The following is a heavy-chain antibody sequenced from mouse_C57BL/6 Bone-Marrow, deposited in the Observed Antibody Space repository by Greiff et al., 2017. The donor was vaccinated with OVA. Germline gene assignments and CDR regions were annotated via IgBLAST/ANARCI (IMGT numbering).Heavy chain of an antibody. Sequence: QVHVKQSGAELARPGASVKMSCKASGYTFTSYTMHWVKQRPGQGLEWIGYINPSSGYTKYNQKFKDKATLTADKSSSTAYMQLSSLTSEDSAVYYCARQLRPYYFDYWGQGTTLTVSS. D-gene: IGHD3-2*02. CDR3: ARQLRPYYFDY. CDR2: INPSSGYT. J-gene: IGHJ2*01. CDR1: GYTFTSYT. V-gene: IGHV1-4*01.